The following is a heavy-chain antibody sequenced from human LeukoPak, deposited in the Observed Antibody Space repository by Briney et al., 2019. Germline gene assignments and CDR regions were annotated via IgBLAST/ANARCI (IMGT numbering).Heavy chain of an antibody. D-gene: IGHD1-26*01. CDR3: ARDPVEWELLLDC. V-gene: IGHV3-7*01. CDR2: MNIDGSEK. Sequence: GGSLRLSCAASGFIFSSHAMSWVRQAPGKRPEWVANMNIDGSEKYYADSVKGRFTISRDNARNSVYLQMNSLRVEDTAVYYCARDPVEWELLLDCWGQGTLVTVSS. J-gene: IGHJ4*02. CDR1: GFIFSSHA.